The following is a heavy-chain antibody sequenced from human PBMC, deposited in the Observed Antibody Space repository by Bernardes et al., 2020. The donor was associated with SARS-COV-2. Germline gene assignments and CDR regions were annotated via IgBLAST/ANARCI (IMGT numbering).Heavy chain of an antibody. V-gene: IGHV3-23*01. CDR1: GFTFRNAA. CDR2: ISISGDKT. Sequence: GGSLRLSCAVSGFTFRNAAMSWVRQAPGKGLEWVSGISISGDKTYYADSVKGRFTISRDNAKNSLYLQMNSLRAEDTAVYYCARVCSKTYYDFCSSTSCYAADYWGQGTLVTVSS. D-gene: IGHD2-2*01. CDR3: ARVCSKTYYDFCSSTSCYAADY. J-gene: IGHJ4*02.